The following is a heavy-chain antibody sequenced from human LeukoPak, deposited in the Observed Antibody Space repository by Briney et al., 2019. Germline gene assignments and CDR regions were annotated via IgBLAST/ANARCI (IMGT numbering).Heavy chain of an antibody. Sequence: PGWSLRLSCAASGFSFSDYYMIWLRQAPGKGLEWLSSINASADRILYVDSVKGRFTISRDNAKNTLFLQMDSLRAEDTAVYFCARDRDVRVVHANYDAYDMRGQGTVVTVSS. CDR3: ARDRDVRVVHANYDAYDM. V-gene: IGHV3-11*01. CDR2: INASADRI. D-gene: IGHD2-15*01. J-gene: IGHJ3*02. CDR1: GFSFSDYY.